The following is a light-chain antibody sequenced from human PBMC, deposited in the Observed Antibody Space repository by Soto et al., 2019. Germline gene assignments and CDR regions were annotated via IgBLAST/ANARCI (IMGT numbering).Light chain of an antibody. Sequence: QSALTQPPSASGSPGQSVTISCTGTSSDVGGYNYVSWYQQHPGKAPKLMIYDVSKRPSGVPDRFSGSKSGNTASLTVSGLQAEDDAEYYCNSYAGNDNWLFGGGTQLTVL. CDR2: DVS. V-gene: IGLV2-8*01. CDR3: NSYAGNDNWL. J-gene: IGLJ2*01. CDR1: SSDVGGYNY.